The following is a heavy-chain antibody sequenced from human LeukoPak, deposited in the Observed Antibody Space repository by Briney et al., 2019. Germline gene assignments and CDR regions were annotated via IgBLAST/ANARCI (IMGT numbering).Heavy chain of an antibody. V-gene: IGHV3-21*01. CDR3: ARDLFIITRCFDY. J-gene: IGHJ4*02. CDR2: ISSSSSYI. Sequence: GGSLRLSCAASGFTFSSYSMNWVGQAPGKGREWVSSISSSSSYIYYADSVKGRFTISRDNAKNSLYLQMNSLRAEDTAVYYCARDLFIITRCFDYWGQGTLVTVSS. CDR1: GFTFSSYS. D-gene: IGHD3-16*01.